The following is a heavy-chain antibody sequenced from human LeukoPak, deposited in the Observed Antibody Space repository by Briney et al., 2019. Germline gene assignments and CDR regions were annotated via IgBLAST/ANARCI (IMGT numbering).Heavy chain of an antibody. D-gene: IGHD5-12*01. CDR3: ARGPGGRVLDLGDY. J-gene: IGHJ4*02. CDR1: GYTFTSYD. Sequence: GASVKVSCKASGYTFTSYDINWVRQATGQGLEWMGWMNPNSGNTGYAQKFQGRVTMTRDTSTSTVYMELSSLRSEDTAVYYCARGPGGRVLDLGDYWGQGTLVTVSS. V-gene: IGHV1-8*01. CDR2: MNPNSGNT.